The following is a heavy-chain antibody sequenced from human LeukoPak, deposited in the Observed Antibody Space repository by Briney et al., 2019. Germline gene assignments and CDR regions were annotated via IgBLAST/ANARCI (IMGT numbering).Heavy chain of an antibody. CDR2: IRYDGSNK. CDR1: GFTFSSYV. J-gene: IGHJ5*02. D-gene: IGHD1-26*01. V-gene: IGHV3-30*02. Sequence: GGSLRLSCAASGFTFSSYVMHWVRQAPGEGLEWVTFIRYDGSNKYYADSVKGRFTISRDNYKNTLNLQMNSLRAEDTAVYYCAKVKWELRTDWFDPWGQGTLVTVSS. CDR3: AKVKWELRTDWFDP.